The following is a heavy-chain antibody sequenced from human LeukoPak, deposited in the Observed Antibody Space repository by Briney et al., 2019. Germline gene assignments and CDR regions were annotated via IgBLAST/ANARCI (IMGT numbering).Heavy chain of an antibody. CDR1: GIPLSNYY. V-gene: IGHV4-59*01. CDR3: ARGGVVGTMLRGINWFDP. D-gene: IGHD3-10*01. Sequence: PSETLSLTCSVSGIPLSNYYWNWIRQSPAKGLEWIGYIYYSGSTDYNPSLKSRVTMSIDMSRRQFSLELSSVTAADTAVYYCARGGVVGTMLRGINWFDPWGPGTLVAVSS. J-gene: IGHJ5*02. CDR2: IYYSGST.